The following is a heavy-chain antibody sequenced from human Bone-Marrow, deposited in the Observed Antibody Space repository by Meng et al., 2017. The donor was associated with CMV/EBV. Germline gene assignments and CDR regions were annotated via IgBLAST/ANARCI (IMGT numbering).Heavy chain of an antibody. V-gene: IGHV3-23*01. Sequence: GESLKISCAASGFTFRTYAMSWVRQAPGKGLEWVSSIIGSGGSTYFADSVKGRFTISRDNSKNTLYLQMNSLRAEDTAVYYCAKDSYGMDVWGQGTTVTCSS. J-gene: IGHJ6*02. CDR2: IIGSGGST. CDR3: AKDSYGMDV. CDR1: GFTFRTYA.